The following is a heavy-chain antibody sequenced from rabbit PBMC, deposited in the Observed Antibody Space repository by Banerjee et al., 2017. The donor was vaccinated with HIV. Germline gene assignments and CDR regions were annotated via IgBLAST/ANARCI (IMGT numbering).Heavy chain of an antibody. V-gene: IGHV1S40*01. D-gene: IGHD6-1*01. CDR3: ARDAYYTSDGYAFKL. J-gene: IGHJ4*01. CDR1: GFDLSNYYY. Sequence: QSLEESGGDLVKPGASLTLTCTASGFDLSNYYYMCWVRQAPGKGLEWIACIGAGSGSTYYASWAKGRFTISKTSSTTVTLQMTSLTAADTATYFCARDAYYTSDGYAFKLWGPGTLVTVS. CDR2: IGAGSGST.